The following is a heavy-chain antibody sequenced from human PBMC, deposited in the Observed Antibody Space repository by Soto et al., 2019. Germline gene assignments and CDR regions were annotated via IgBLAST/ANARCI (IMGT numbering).Heavy chain of an antibody. CDR1: GFTVSSFY. CDR3: ARDTFGGAYDFLH. Sequence: EVQLVESGGGLVQPGGSLRLSCAASGFTVSSFYMTWVRQAPGKGLQWVAVISSGGSTYYADSVKGRFTISRDNSKNTLYLEMNSLRAEDTGVYYCARDTFGGAYDFLHGGQGTLVSVSS. D-gene: IGHD3-3*01. CDR2: ISSGGST. V-gene: IGHV3-66*01. J-gene: IGHJ4*02.